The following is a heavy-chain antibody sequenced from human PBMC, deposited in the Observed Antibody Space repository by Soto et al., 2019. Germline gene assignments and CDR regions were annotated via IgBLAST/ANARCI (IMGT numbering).Heavy chain of an antibody. CDR1: GFSFSSFA. CDR3: ARENSVQAWLHHFDH. CDR2: ISDDGASI. J-gene: IGHJ4*02. Sequence: GSLRLSCEASGFSFSSFAMNWVRHAPGRGLEWVSYISDDGASIYYADSLKGRFTISRDNAKNSLSLQMNNLRVEDTAVYYCARENSVQAWLHHFDHWGLGTLVTVSS. D-gene: IGHD5-18*01. V-gene: IGHV3-48*03.